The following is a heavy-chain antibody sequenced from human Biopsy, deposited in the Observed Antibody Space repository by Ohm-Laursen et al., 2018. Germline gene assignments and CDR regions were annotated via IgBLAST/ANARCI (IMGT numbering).Heavy chain of an antibody. CDR2: IYDRGSTA. CDR3: ARGMRSSGWPYFDS. Sequence: PGTLSLTCTVSGDSVSSGSFYWTWIRQPPGQGLEYIGYIYDRGSTASYNPSLESRVTMSVDMPKNQFSLKLSSVTAADTAIYYCARGMRSSGWPYFDSWGQGTLVTVSS. J-gene: IGHJ4*02. CDR1: GDSVSSGSFY. V-gene: IGHV4-61*01. D-gene: IGHD6-19*01.